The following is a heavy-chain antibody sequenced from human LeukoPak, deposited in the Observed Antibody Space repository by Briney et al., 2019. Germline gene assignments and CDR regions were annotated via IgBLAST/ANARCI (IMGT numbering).Heavy chain of an antibody. CDR3: ARVLMYYYDSSGYYSDY. J-gene: IGHJ4*02. D-gene: IGHD3-22*01. Sequence: GGSLRLSCAASGFTFSSYWMSWVRQAPGKGLEWVANIKQDGSEKYYVDSVKGRFTISRDNAKNSLYLQMNSLRAEDTAVYYCARVLMYYYDSSGYYSDYWGQGTLVTVSS. V-gene: IGHV3-7*01. CDR1: GFTFSSYW. CDR2: IKQDGSEK.